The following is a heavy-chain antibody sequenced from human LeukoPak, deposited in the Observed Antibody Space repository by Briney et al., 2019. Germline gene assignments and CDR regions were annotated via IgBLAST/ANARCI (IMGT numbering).Heavy chain of an antibody. CDR2: ISGSGDTT. J-gene: IGHJ6*02. V-gene: IGHV3-23*01. D-gene: IGHD3-10*01. CDR3: AKASYYLGYYYGMDV. CDR1: GFTFKTHG. Sequence: QPGGSLRLSRVVSGFTFKTHGMTWVRQAPGKGLEWVSTISGSGDTTYYADSVKGRFTISRGNSKNTLFLQMNSLRAQDTAIYYCAKASYYLGYYYGMDVWGQGTTVTVSS.